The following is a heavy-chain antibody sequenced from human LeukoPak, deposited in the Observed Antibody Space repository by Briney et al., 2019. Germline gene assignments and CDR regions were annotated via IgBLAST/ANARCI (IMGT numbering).Heavy chain of an antibody. CDR2: RKQDGSEK. CDR3: ARDLGSSSWYRGYYYYGMDV. CDR1: GFTFSSYC. J-gene: IGHJ6*02. Sequence: GGSLRLSCAASGFTFSSYCMSWVRQAPGKGLEWVANRKQDGSEKYYVDSVKGRFTISRDNAKNSLYLQMDSLRAEDTAVYYCARDLGSSSWYRGYYYYGMDVWGQGTTVTVSS. D-gene: IGHD6-13*01. V-gene: IGHV3-7*03.